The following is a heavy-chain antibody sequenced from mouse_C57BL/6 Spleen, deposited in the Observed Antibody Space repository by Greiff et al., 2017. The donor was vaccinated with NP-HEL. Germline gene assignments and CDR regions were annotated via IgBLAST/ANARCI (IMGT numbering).Heavy chain of an antibody. CDR3: GRGKGNRLLAMDY. CDR1: GYTFTSYW. CDR2: IDPSDSYT. V-gene: IGHV1-69*01. Sequence: QVQLQQPGAELVMPGASVKLSCKASGYTFTSYWMHWVKQRPGQGLEWIGEIDPSDSYTNYNQKFKGKSTLTVDKSSSTAYMQLSSLTSEDSAVYNCGRGKGNRLLAMDYWGQGTSVTVSS. J-gene: IGHJ4*01. D-gene: IGHD2-14*01.